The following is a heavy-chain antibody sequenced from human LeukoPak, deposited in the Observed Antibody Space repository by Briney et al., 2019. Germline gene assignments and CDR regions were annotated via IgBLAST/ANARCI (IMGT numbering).Heavy chain of an antibody. Sequence: PGGSLRLSCAASGFTFSSYWMHWVRQAPGKGLVWVSRISGDGSSTKFADSVTGRFTISRDNAKNSLYLQMNSLRAEDTAVYYCAREIPYYDFWSGYPNDAFDIWGQGTMVTVSS. CDR2: ISGDGSST. CDR3: AREIPYYDFWSGYPNDAFDI. J-gene: IGHJ3*02. V-gene: IGHV3-74*03. D-gene: IGHD3-3*01. CDR1: GFTFSSYW.